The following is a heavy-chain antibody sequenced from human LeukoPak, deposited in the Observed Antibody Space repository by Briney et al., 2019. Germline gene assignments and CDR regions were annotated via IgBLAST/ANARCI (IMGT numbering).Heavy chain of an antibody. J-gene: IGHJ4*02. CDR3: ARVGPNHYDISGYDF. CDR1: GFRFDDRG. Sequence: GGSLRLSCAASGFRFDDRGMSWVRQAPGKRLEWVSHINWNGGSIGYADSVKGRFTISRDNAKNSLYLQMNNLRAEDTAFYHCARVGPNHYDISGYDFWGQGTLVTVSS. V-gene: IGHV3-20*01. D-gene: IGHD3-22*01. CDR2: INWNGGSI.